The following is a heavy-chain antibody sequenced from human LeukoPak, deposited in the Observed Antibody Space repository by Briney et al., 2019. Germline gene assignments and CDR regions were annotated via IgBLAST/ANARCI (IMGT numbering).Heavy chain of an antibody. CDR3: ARHQVVPAAPRAWFDP. D-gene: IGHD2-2*01. J-gene: IGHJ5*02. CDR2: IDPSDSYT. Sequence: GESLKISCKGSGYSFTSYWISWVRPMPGKGLEWMGRIDPSDSYTNYSPSFQGHVTISADKSISTAYLQWSSLKASDTAMYYCARHQVVPAAPRAWFDPWGQGTLVTVSS. CDR1: GYSFTSYW. V-gene: IGHV5-10-1*01.